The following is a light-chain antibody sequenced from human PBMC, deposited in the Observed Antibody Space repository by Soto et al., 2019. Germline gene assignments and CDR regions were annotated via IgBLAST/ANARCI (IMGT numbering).Light chain of an antibody. CDR3: SSYTSGSTYV. V-gene: IGLV2-14*01. J-gene: IGLJ1*01. CDR1: SSDVGGYNY. CDR2: EVS. Sequence: QSELTQPASVSGSPVQSITISCTGTSSDVGGYNYVSWYQQHPGKAPKLMIYEVSNRPSGVSNRFSGSKSGNTASLTISGLQAEDEADYYCSSYTSGSTYVFGTGTKATVL.